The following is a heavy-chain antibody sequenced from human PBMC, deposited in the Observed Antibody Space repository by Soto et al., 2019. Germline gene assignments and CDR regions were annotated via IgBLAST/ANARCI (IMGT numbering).Heavy chain of an antibody. D-gene: IGHD5-18*01. CDR3: ARDGYSAGFDI. J-gene: IGHJ3*02. CDR1: GFTFSSYW. V-gene: IGHV3-7*01. CDR2: MKQDGSEE. Sequence: EVQLVDSGGGLVQPGGSLRLSCETSGFTFSSYWMSWVRQAPGKGLEWVANMKQDGSEEYYVDSVKGRFTISRDNAKNSLYLQLNSLRAEDTAVYYCARDGYSAGFDIWGQGTMVTVSS.